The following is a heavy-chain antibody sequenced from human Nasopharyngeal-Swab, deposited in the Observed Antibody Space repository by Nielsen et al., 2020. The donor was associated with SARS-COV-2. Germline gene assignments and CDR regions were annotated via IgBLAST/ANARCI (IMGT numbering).Heavy chain of an antibody. D-gene: IGHD4-11*01. J-gene: IGHJ6*02. Sequence: ESLKISCAASGFTFSSYSMNWVRQAPGKGLEWVSSISSSSSYIYYADSVKGRFTISRDNAKNSLYLQMNSLRAEDTAVYYCARDHLMTVTIPYYYYGMAVWGQGTTVTVSS. CDR1: GFTFSSYS. CDR2: ISSSSSYI. CDR3: ARDHLMTVTIPYYYYGMAV. V-gene: IGHV3-21*01.